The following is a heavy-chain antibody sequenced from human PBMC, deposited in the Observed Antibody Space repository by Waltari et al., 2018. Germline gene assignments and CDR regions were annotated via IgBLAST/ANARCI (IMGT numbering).Heavy chain of an antibody. V-gene: IGHV4-39*01. CDR2: VYYSGSN. CDR3: ARQAPDNGHHRYSDY. D-gene: IGHD2-8*01. Sequence: QLQLRESGPGLVKPSETLSLTCAVSGGSISSSTYYCAWVRQPPGKGLEWIGSVYYSGSNYYTTDLRSRVNIAVDTSRNQFAMKLTSVTAADTAVDYCARQAPDNGHHRYSDYWGQGTLVTVSS. CDR1: GGSISSSTYY. J-gene: IGHJ4*02.